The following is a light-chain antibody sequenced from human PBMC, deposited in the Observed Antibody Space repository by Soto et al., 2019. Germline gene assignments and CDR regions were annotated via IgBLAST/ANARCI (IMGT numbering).Light chain of an antibody. V-gene: IGKV3-15*01. CDR3: QQYNNWPPRWT. J-gene: IGKJ1*01. Sequence: EIVITQSPATLSVSPGEGATLSCRASQGIGNTLAWYQQKPGQTPRLLIYGASIRATGVPARFSGSGSGTDFTLTINSLQSEDFAVYYCQQYNNWPPRWTFGQGTKVDIK. CDR2: GAS. CDR1: QGIGNT.